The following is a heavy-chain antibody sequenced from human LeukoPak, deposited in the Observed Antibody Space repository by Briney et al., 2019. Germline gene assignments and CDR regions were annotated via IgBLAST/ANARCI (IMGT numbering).Heavy chain of an antibody. V-gene: IGHV1-18*01. D-gene: IGHD3-3*01. CDR2: ISAYNGNT. J-gene: IGHJ4*02. Sequence: GASVKVSCXASGYTFTSYGISWVRQAPGQGLEWMGWISAYNGNTNYAQKLQGRVTMTTDTSTSTAYMELRSLRSDDTAVYYCARVMIYDFWSGYYTADYYFDYWGQGTLVTVSS. CDR3: ARVMIYDFWSGYYTADYYFDY. CDR1: GYTFTSYG.